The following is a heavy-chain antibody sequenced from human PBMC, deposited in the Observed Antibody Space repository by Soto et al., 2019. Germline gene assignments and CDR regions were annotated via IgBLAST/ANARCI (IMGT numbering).Heavy chain of an antibody. CDR1: TGSLSTFY. Sequence: ETLSLTCSLSTGSLSTFYWNWVRQVPGKGLEWVSAIGAARDPYYLGSVTGRFTISRENAKNSVYLQMNDLRAGDSAVYYCARAYTGRLPRRADYYYAMDVWGQGTTVTVSS. CDR2: IGAARDP. CDR3: ARAYTGRLPRRADYYYAMDV. D-gene: IGHD2-2*02. V-gene: IGHV3-13*05. J-gene: IGHJ6*02.